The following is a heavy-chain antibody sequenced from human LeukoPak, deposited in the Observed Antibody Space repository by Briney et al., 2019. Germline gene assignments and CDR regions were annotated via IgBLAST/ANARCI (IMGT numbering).Heavy chain of an antibody. CDR2: ISYIGST. V-gene: IGHV4-59*11. D-gene: IGHD4-17*01. J-gene: IGHJ3*02. CDR3: ARDPATVTKGLDI. Sequence: SETLSLTCTVSGGSFSSHYWSWIRQPPGKGLEWIGYISYIGSTNYNPSLKSRVTISVDTSKNQFSLKLSSVTAADTAVYYCARDPATVTKGLDIWGQGTMVTVSS. CDR1: GGSFSSHY.